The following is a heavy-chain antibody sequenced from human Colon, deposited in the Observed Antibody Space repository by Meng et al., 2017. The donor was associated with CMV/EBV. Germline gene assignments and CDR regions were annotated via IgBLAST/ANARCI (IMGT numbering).Heavy chain of an antibody. Sequence: LSLTCVASGFTFSSYEMNWVRQAPGKGLEWVAYITNRGGTIYYADSVKGRFTISRDNAKNVLFLQMNSLRAEDTAVYYCARDSLKSSPFGDFDYWGQGTPVTVSS. J-gene: IGHJ4*02. D-gene: IGHD3-10*01. CDR2: ITNRGGTI. V-gene: IGHV3-48*03. CDR3: ARDSLKSSPFGDFDY. CDR1: GFTFSSYE.